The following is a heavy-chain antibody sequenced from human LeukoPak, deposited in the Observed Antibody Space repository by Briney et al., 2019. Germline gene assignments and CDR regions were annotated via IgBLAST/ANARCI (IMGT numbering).Heavy chain of an antibody. CDR3: AKGPLWFGGNDY. CDR1: GFTLSSYA. J-gene: IGHJ4*02. D-gene: IGHD3-10*01. V-gene: IGHV3-23*01. Sequence: GGSLRLSCAASGFTLSSYAMSWVRQAPGKGLEWVSAISGSGGSTYYADSVKGRFTISRDNSKNTLYLQMNSLRAEDTAVYYCAKGPLWFGGNDYWGQGTLVTVSS. CDR2: ISGSGGST.